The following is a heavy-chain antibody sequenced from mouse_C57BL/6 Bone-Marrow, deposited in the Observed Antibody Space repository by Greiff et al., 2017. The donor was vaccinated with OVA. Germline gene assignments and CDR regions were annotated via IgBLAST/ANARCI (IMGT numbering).Heavy chain of an antibody. CDR3: ARSRFITTAYYYAMDY. D-gene: IGHD1-1*01. CDR2: IYPRSGNT. Sequence: VKLQESGAELARPGASVKLSCKASGYTFTSYGISWVKQRTGQGLEWIGEIYPRSGNTYYNEKFKGKATLTADKSSSTAYMELRSLTSEDSAVYFCARSRFITTAYYYAMDYWGQGTSVTVSS. CDR1: GYTFTSYG. J-gene: IGHJ4*01. V-gene: IGHV1-81*01.